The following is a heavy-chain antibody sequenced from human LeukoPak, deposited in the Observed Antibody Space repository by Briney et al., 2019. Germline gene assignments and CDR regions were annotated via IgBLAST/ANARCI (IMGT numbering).Heavy chain of an antibody. CDR2: INHSGST. Sequence: EXXSLXCTVSGGSISSYYWSWIRQPPGKGLEWIGEINHSGSTNYNPSLKSRVTISVDTSKNQFSLKLSSVTAADTAVYYCARGPYDILTGYPHAFDIWGQGTMVTVSS. J-gene: IGHJ3*02. D-gene: IGHD3-9*01. CDR3: ARGPYDILTGYPHAFDI. CDR1: GGSISSYY. V-gene: IGHV4-34*01.